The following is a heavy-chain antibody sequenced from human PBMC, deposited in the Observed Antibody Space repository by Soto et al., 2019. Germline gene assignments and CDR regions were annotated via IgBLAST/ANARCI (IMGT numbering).Heavy chain of an antibody. CDR1: GFTFSSYA. CDR2: ISYDGSNK. CDR3: ARDRAVLVPAASH. V-gene: IGHV3-30-3*01. J-gene: IGHJ4*02. D-gene: IGHD2-2*01. Sequence: QVQLVESGGGVVQPGRSLRLSCAASGFTFSSYAMHWVRQAPGKGLEWVAVISYDGSNKYYADSVKGRFTISRDNSKNTLYLQMNSLRAEDTAVYYCARDRAVLVPAASHWGQGTLVTVSS.